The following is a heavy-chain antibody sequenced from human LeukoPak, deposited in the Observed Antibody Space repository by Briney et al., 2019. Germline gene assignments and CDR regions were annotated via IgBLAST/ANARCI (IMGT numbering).Heavy chain of an antibody. CDR1: GFTFSSYA. Sequence: GGSLRLSCVASGFTFSSYAINWVRQVPGKGLEWVSAISGSGCSTFYVDSVKGRFTISRDNSKNTLYLQRNSLRAEDTAVYYCAMSYSSSSVVAFDIWGQGTMVTVSS. CDR3: AMSYSSSSVVAFDI. D-gene: IGHD6-6*01. CDR2: ISGSGCST. V-gene: IGHV3-23*01. J-gene: IGHJ3*02.